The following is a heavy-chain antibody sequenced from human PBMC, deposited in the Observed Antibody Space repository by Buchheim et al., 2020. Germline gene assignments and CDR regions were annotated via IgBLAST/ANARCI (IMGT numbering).Heavy chain of an antibody. J-gene: IGHJ6*02. V-gene: IGHV4-39*07. CDR1: GGSISSSSYY. CDR3: ATLTTVTLYYYYYGMDV. D-gene: IGHD4-17*01. Sequence: QLQLQESGPGLVKPSETLSLTCTVSGGSISSSSYYWGWIRQPPGKGLEWIGSIYYSGSTYYNPSLKIRVTISVDTSQNQFSLKLSSVTAADTAVYYCATLTTVTLYYYYYGMDVWGQGTT. CDR2: IYYSGST.